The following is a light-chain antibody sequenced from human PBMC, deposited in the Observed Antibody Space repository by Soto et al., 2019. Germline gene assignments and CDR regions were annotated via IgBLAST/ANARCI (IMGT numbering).Light chain of an antibody. CDR1: QSVNSNY. V-gene: IGKV3-20*01. CDR2: GAS. J-gene: IGKJ1*01. Sequence: EIVLTQSPGTLSLSPGERATLSCRASQSVNSNYLAWYQRKPGQAPRLLIYGASNRATDIPYRVSASGSGTDFTLTITRLEAEDFPVYYCQQYDSTPPTFGQGTKVEVK. CDR3: QQYDSTPPT.